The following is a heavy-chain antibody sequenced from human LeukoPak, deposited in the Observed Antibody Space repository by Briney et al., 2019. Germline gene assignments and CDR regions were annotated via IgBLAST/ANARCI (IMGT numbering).Heavy chain of an antibody. Sequence: GGSLRLSCAASGFTLRSYAMSWVRQAPGKGLEWVSAISGSGGSTYYADSVKGRFTISRDNSKNTLYLQMNSLRAEDTAVYYCAKLRAPTKVRGRYYFDYWGQGTLVTVSS. D-gene: IGHD3-10*01. CDR2: ISGSGGST. CDR3: AKLRAPTKVRGRYYFDY. V-gene: IGHV3-23*01. J-gene: IGHJ4*02. CDR1: GFTLRSYA.